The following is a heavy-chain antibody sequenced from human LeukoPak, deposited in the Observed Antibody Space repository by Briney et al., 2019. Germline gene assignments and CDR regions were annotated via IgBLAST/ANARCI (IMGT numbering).Heavy chain of an antibody. CDR2: IYYSGST. V-gene: IGHV4-39*01. D-gene: IGHD6-13*01. J-gene: IGHJ4*02. CDR1: GGSISSSSYY. Sequence: SETLSLTCTVSGGSISSSSYYWGWIRQPPGKGLEWIGSIYYSGSTQYNPSLKSRVTISVDTSKNQFSLKLNSVTATDTAVYYCTSQYSSSWYQFDYWGRGTLVTVSS. CDR3: TSQYSSSWYQFDY.